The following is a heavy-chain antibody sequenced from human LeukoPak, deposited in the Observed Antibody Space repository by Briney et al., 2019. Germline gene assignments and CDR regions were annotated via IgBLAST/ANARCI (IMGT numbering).Heavy chain of an antibody. J-gene: IGHJ6*03. V-gene: IGHV3-66*02. Sequence: GSLRLSCAASGFTVSSNYMSWVRQAPGKGLEWVSVIYSGGSTYYADSVKGRFTISRDNSKNTLYLQMNSLRAEDTAVYYCARDRSSSSWGYYYYYMDVWGKGTTVTVSS. CDR3: ARDRSSSSWGYYYYYMDV. CDR2: IYSGGST. CDR1: GFTVSSNY. D-gene: IGHD6-6*01.